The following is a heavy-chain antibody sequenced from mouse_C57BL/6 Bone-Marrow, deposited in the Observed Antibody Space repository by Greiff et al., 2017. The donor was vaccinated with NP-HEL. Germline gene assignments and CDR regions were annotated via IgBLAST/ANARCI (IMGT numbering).Heavy chain of an antibody. J-gene: IGHJ4*01. V-gene: IGHV5-4*03. Sequence: EVKLVESGGGLVKPGGSLKLSCAASGFTFSSYAMSWVRQTPEKRLEWVATISDGGSYTYYPDNVKGRFTISRDNAKNNLYLQMSHLKSEDTAMYYCARKSYAMDYWGQGTSVTVSS. CDR1: GFTFSSYA. CDR2: ISDGGSYT. CDR3: ARKSYAMDY.